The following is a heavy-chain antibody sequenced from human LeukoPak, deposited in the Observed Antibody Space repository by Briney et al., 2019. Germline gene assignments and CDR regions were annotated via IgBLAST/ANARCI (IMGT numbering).Heavy chain of an antibody. CDR1: GYTFTSYG. CDR2: TSAYNGNT. J-gene: IGHJ4*02. CDR3: ARDLNRYCSGGSCYGAY. D-gene: IGHD2-15*01. Sequence: ASVKVSCKASGYTFTSYGISWVRQAPGQGLEWMGWTSAYNGNTNYAQKLQGRVTMTTDTSTSTAYMELRSLRSDDTAVYYCARDLNRYCSGGSCYGAYWGQGTLVTVSS. V-gene: IGHV1-18*01.